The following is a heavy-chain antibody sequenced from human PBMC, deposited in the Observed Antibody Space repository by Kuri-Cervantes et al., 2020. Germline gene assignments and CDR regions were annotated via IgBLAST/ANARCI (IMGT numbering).Heavy chain of an antibody. J-gene: IGHJ5*02. CDR2: IYYSGST. CDR1: GGSISSSHYY. CDR3: ARARWLDENWFDP. V-gene: IGHV4-39*07. D-gene: IGHD5-24*01. Sequence: SETLSLTCTVSGGSISSSHYYWSWIRQPPGKGLEWIGSIYYSGSTYYNPSLKSRVTISVDTSKNQFSLKLSSVTAADTAVYYCARARWLDENWFDPWGQGTLVTVSS.